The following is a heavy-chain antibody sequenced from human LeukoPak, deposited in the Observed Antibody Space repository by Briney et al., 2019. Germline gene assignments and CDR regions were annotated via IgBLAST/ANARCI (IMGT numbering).Heavy chain of an antibody. J-gene: IGHJ4*02. CDR3: SSTSLAWAGFDY. CDR2: ISSGSGYI. CDR1: GFTFSAYS. D-gene: IGHD2-2*01. Sequence: GGSLRLSCAASGFTFSAYSMNWVRQAPGKGLEWVSFISSGSGYIYYADSLQGRFTISRDNAKNSLYLQMNSLRAEDTAVYYCSSTSLAWAGFDYWGQGTLVTVSS. V-gene: IGHV3-21*04.